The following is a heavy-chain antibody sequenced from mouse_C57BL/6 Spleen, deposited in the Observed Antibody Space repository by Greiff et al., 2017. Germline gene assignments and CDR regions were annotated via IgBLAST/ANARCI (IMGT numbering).Heavy chain of an antibody. V-gene: IGHV1-55*01. J-gene: IGHJ3*01. CDR2: IYPGSGST. CDR3: AREVYGSSWAY. CDR1: GYTFTSYW. D-gene: IGHD1-1*01. Sequence: QVQLQQPGAELVKPGASVKMSCKASGYTFTSYWITWVKQRPGQGLEWIGDIYPGSGSTNYNEKFKGKATLTVDTSSSTAYMQLSSLTSGDSAVYYWAREVYGSSWAYWGQGTLVTVSA.